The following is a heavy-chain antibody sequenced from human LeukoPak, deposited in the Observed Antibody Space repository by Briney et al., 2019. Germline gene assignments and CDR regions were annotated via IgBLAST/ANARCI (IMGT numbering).Heavy chain of an antibody. CDR1: GGSFSGYY. CDR2: INHSGST. J-gene: IGHJ4*02. CDR3: ARTRSWEWLRQPHFDY. V-gene: IGHV4-34*01. Sequence: SETLSLTCAVYGGSFSGYYWSWIRQPPGKGLEWIGEINHSGSTNYNPSLKSRVTISVDTSKNQFSLKLSSVTAADTAVYYCARTRSWEWLRQPHFDYWGQGTLVTVSS. D-gene: IGHD5-12*01.